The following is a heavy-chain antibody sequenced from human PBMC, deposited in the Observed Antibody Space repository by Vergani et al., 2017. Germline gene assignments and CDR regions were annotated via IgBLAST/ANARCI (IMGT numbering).Heavy chain of an antibody. Sequence: QVQLQESGPGLVKPSQTLSLTCTVSGGSISSGDYYWSWIRQPPGKGLEWLGYIYYSGSTYYNPSLKSRVTISVDTSKNQFSLKLSSVTAADTAVYYCTTGIAAAGTANGDYWGQGTLVTVSS. CDR3: TTGIAAAGTANGDY. V-gene: IGHV4-30-4*01. CDR2: IYYSGST. D-gene: IGHD6-13*01. CDR1: GGSISSGDYY. J-gene: IGHJ4*02.